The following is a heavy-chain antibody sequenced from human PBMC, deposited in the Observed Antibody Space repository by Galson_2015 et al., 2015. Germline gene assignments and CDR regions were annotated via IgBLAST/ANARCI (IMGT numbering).Heavy chain of an antibody. CDR3: ARQILDYEFWSGYYPTNCDY. CDR1: EFTFSSYY. D-gene: IGHD3-3*01. V-gene: IGHV3-21*01. CDR2: ISSTTTYI. Sequence: SLRLSCAASEFTFSSYYMSWVRQAPGKGLEWVSSISSTTTYIYYADSVKGRFTISRDNAKNSLYLQMNGLGAEDTAVYYCARQILDYEFWSGYYPTNCDYWGQ. J-gene: IGHJ4*02.